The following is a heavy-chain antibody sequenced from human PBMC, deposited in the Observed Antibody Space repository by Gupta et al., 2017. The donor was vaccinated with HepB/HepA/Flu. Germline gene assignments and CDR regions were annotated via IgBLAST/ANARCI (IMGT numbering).Heavy chain of an antibody. CDR2: VTWDDDK. Sequence: QVTLKESGPALVKPTQTLTLTCSFSGFSLTSNEMCVSWIRQPPGKALEWLALVTWDDDKYYRRSLRSRLAISKDTSQNQVVLTMTNMEPADTATYFCARIRMNNVGETDYFDSWGLGTQVTVSS. CDR1: GFSLTSNEMC. D-gene: IGHD4-17*01. CDR3: ARIRMNNVGETDYFDS. V-gene: IGHV2-70*01. J-gene: IGHJ4*02.